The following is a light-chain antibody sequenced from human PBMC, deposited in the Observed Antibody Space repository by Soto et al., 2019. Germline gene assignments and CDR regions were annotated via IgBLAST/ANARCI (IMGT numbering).Light chain of an antibody. CDR1: QSVSSY. CDR2: DAS. V-gene: IGKV3-11*01. Sequence: EIVLTQSPATLSLSPGERATLSCRASQSVSSYLAWYQQKPGQAPRLLIYDASNRATGVPARFTGSGSETEFTLTISSLQSEDFAEYHCQQYNNWPQTFGQGTKVDI. CDR3: QQYNNWPQT. J-gene: IGKJ1*01.